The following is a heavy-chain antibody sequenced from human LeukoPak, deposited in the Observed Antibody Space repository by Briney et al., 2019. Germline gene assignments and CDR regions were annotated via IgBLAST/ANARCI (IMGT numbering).Heavy chain of an antibody. Sequence: ASVKVSCKVSGYTLTELSMHWVRQAPGKGLEWMGGFDPEDGETIYAPKFQGRVTMTEDTSTDTAYMELSSLRSVDTAVYYCATVGYGSGSYVAPWGQGTLVTVSS. D-gene: IGHD3-10*01. J-gene: IGHJ5*02. V-gene: IGHV1-24*01. CDR1: GYTLTELS. CDR2: FDPEDGET. CDR3: ATVGYGSGSYVAP.